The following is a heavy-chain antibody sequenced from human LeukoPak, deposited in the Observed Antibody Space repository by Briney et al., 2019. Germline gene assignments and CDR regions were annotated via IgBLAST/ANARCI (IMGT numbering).Heavy chain of an antibody. V-gene: IGHV3-15*01. D-gene: IGHD5-24*01. Sequence: GGSLRLSCAASGFTFTNAWMSWVRQAPGEGLEWVGRIKSKTDGETTDYVAPVNGRFTISRDDSKNTVYLQMNSLRAEDTAVYYCARESRDGYNLADDYWGQGTLVTVSS. CDR1: GFTFTNAW. CDR2: IKSKTDGETT. CDR3: ARESRDGYNLADDY. J-gene: IGHJ4*02.